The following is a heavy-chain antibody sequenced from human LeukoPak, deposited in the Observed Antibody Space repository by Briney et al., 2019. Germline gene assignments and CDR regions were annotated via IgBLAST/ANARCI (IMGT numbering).Heavy chain of an antibody. J-gene: IGHJ4*02. CDR1: GGSISSYY. CDR2: IYTSGST. Sequence: NTSETLSLTCTVSGGSISSYYWSWIRQPAGKGLEWIGRIYTSGSTYYNPSLKSRVTISVDTSKNQFSLKLSSVTAADTAVYYCARQAPVGAKIDYWGQGTLVTVSS. V-gene: IGHV4-4*07. D-gene: IGHD1-26*01. CDR3: ARQAPVGAKIDY.